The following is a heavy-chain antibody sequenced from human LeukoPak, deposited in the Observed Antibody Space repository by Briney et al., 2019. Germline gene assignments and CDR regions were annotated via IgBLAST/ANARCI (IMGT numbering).Heavy chain of an antibody. CDR2: INHSGST. Sequence: SETLSLTCAVYGGSFSGYYWSWIRQPPGKGLEWIGEINHSGSTNYNPSLKSRVTISVDTSKNQFSLKLRSVTAADTAVYYCARDRYYYDSSGYYAFDIWGQGTMVTVSS. D-gene: IGHD3-22*01. J-gene: IGHJ3*02. CDR1: GGSFSGYY. V-gene: IGHV4-34*01. CDR3: ARDRYYYDSSGYYAFDI.